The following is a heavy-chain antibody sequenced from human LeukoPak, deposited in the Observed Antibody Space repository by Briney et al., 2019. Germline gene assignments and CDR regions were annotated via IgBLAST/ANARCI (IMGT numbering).Heavy chain of an antibody. CDR3: TAVPHDSAV. CDR2: IKSKTDGGTT. CDR1: KFAFNNAW. V-gene: IGHV3-15*01. Sequence: GGSLRLSCAASKFAFNNAWMSWFRQAPGKGLEWVGHIKSKTDGGTTDYAAPVQGRFTISRDDSKDRLYLQMNSLKTEDTAVYYCTAVPHDSAVWGQGTLDTVSS. D-gene: IGHD3-22*01. J-gene: IGHJ4*02.